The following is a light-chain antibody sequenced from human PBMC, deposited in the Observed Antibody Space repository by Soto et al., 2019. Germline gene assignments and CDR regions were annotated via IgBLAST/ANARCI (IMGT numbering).Light chain of an antibody. Sequence: EIVLTQSPGSLSLSPGETATLSCRASQSVPSTYLAWYQLRPGQAPRLLIYAASSRATGIPDRFSGSGSGTDFTLNISRLEPDDFAIYYCHQSSSSPFAFGPGTKLDI. V-gene: IGKV3-20*01. J-gene: IGKJ3*01. CDR3: HQSSSSPFA. CDR2: AAS. CDR1: QSVPSTY.